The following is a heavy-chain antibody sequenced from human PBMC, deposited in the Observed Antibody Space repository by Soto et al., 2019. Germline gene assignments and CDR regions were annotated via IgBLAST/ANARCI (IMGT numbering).Heavy chain of an antibody. CDR3: GRGRSGQIVVFY. CDR1: GYTFTGHY. V-gene: IGHV1-2*02. CDR2: IGPESGAT. Sequence: ASVKVFCKASGYTFTGHYIHWVRQAPEQGPEWMGEIGPESGATRYAQKFQGRVTMTRDMSITTVYMELNNLSPDDTAVYYCGRGRSGQIVVFYWGQGTPVTVSS. D-gene: IGHD1-26*01. J-gene: IGHJ4*02.